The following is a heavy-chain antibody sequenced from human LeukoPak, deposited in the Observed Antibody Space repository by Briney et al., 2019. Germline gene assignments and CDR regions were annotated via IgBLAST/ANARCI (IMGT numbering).Heavy chain of an antibody. D-gene: IGHD4-17*01. CDR3: AKGPTTVTSGNAFDI. CDR1: GFTFSSYA. V-gene: IGHV3-23*01. Sequence: PGGSLRLSCAASGFTFSSYAMSWVRQAPGKGLEWVSAISGSGGSTYYIDSVKGRFTISRDNSKNTLSLQMNSLRAEDTAVYYCAKGPTTVTSGNAFDIWGQGTMVTVSS. J-gene: IGHJ3*02. CDR2: ISGSGGST.